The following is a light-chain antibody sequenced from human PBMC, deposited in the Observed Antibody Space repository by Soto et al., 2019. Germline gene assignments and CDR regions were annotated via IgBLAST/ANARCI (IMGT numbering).Light chain of an antibody. CDR2: KTS. CDR3: QQYSRDSGVS. CDR1: QSVRTW. J-gene: IGKJ4*01. Sequence: DIQMTQSPSTLSASVGDRVTITCRASQSVRTWLAWYQQKPGKAPKLLMYKTSNLESGAPSRFSGSGSGTDFTLTISSLQPEDFATYYCQQYSRDSGVSFGGGTKVEIK. V-gene: IGKV1-5*03.